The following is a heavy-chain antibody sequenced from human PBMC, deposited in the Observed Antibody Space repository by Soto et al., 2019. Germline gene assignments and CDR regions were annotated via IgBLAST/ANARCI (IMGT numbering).Heavy chain of an antibody. Sequence: PSETLSLTCTVSSGSISTYYWSWIRQPPGKGLEWIGYIYYTGSTNYNPSLKTRVAISMDTSKNQFSLNLSSVTAADTAVYYCAGALNGAFFAFGGRGPLVPVSS. CDR3: AGALNGAFFAF. J-gene: IGHJ4*02. V-gene: IGHV4-59*01. CDR1: SGSISTYY. CDR2: IYYTGST. D-gene: IGHD3-3*01.